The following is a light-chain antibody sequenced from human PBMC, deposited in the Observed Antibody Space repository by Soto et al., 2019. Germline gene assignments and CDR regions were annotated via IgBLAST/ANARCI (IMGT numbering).Light chain of an antibody. CDR3: AAWDDSLNGYV. V-gene: IGLV2-8*01. CDR2: EVT. Sequence: QSVLTQPPSASGSTGQSVTISCIGTASDIGRYNYVSWYQHHPGKAPKLIIYEVTKRPSGVPDRFSGSKSGNTASLATSGLQSEDEADYYCAAWDDSLNGYVFGTGTKV. J-gene: IGLJ1*01. CDR1: ASDIGRYNY.